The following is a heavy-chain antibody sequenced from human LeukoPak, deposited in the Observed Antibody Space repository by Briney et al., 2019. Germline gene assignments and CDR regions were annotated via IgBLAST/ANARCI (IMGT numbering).Heavy chain of an antibody. Sequence: ASVKVSCKASGYTFINYGIGWVRQAPGQGLEWMGWISPYNGKTKYAQNLQGRVTMTTDTSTSTAYMELRSLRSDDTAVYYCARGRSYYGSGSYYNWFDPWGQGTLVTVSS. D-gene: IGHD3-10*01. CDR1: GYTFINYG. CDR3: ARGRSYYGSGSYYNWFDP. V-gene: IGHV1-18*01. J-gene: IGHJ5*02. CDR2: ISPYNGKT.